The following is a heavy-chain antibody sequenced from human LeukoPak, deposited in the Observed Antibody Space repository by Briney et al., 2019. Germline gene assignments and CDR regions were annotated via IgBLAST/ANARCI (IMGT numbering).Heavy chain of an antibody. CDR1: GFTFSTYG. D-gene: IGHD3-10*01. V-gene: IGHV3-30*02. CDR2: IRFDEDKT. J-gene: IGHJ4*02. CDR3: AKEYWPQLVRVGLDF. Sequence: GGSLRLSCATSGFTFSTYGMHWVRQAPGKGLEWVSFIRFDEDKTYYADSVKGRFTISRDNSKNTLYLQMNSLRVEDTAVYYCAKEYWPQLVRVGLDFWGQGTLVTVSS.